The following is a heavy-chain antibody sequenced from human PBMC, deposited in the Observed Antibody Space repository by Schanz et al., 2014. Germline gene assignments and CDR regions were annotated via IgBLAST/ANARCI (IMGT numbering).Heavy chain of an antibody. CDR3: ARLATSKSRLGDAVDI. CDR2: ISSDGTNK. J-gene: IGHJ3*02. CDR1: GFTFSNFG. V-gene: IGHV3-30*03. D-gene: IGHD6-6*01. Sequence: QVQLVESGGGVVQPGRSLRLSCAASGFTFSNFGLHWVRQAPGKRLNWVAVISSDGTNKYYADSVQGRFTLSKDFSKDTLYLQLTSLRPEDTAVYYCARLATSKSRLGDAVDIWGQGTMVTVSS.